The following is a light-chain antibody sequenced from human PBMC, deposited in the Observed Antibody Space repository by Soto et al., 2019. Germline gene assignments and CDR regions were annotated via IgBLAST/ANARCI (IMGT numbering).Light chain of an antibody. Sequence: EIVLTQSPDTLSLSPGERATLSCRASQSVSSYLAWYQQKPGQAPRLLIYDASNRATGIPARFSGSGSGTDFTLTISSLEPEDFAVYYCQQRSSNWPPVTFGQGTRLEIK. V-gene: IGKV3-11*01. CDR1: QSVSSY. CDR3: QQRSSNWPPVT. CDR2: DAS. J-gene: IGKJ5*01.